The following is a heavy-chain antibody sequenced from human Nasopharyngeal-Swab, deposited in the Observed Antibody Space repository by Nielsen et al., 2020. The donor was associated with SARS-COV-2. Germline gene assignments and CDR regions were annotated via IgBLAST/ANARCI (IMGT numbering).Heavy chain of an antibody. CDR3: AKANTRDSDY. J-gene: IGHJ4*02. Sequence: GESLKISCAASGFTFNSFAMSWVRQAPGKGLEWVSGISGGGDSTHYADSVKGRFTISRDNSRKTLYLQMNSLRAEDTAVYHCAKANTRDSDYWGQGTLVTVSS. V-gene: IGHV3-23*01. CDR1: GFTFNSFA. CDR2: ISGGGDST.